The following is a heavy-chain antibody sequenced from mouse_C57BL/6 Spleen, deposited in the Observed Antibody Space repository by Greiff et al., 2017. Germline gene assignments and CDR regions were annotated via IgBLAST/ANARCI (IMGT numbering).Heavy chain of an antibody. CDR3: ARSFYDGYYRWAMDY. J-gene: IGHJ4*01. V-gene: IGHV3-6*01. D-gene: IGHD2-3*01. Sequence: EVHLVESGPGLVKPSQSLSLTCSVTGYSITRGYYWNWIRQFPGNKLEWMGYISYDGSNNYNPSLKNRISITRDTSKNQFFLKLNSVTTEDTATYYCARSFYDGYYRWAMDYWGQGTSVTVSS. CDR2: ISYDGSN. CDR1: GYSITRGYY.